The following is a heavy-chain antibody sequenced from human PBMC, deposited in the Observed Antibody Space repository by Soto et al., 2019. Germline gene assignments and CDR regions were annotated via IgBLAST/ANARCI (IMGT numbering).Heavy chain of an antibody. Sequence: PGGSMRLSCAASGFTFSSYGMHWVRQAPGKGLEWVAVIWYDGSNKYYADSVKGRFTISRDNSKNTLYLQMNSLRAEDTAVYYCARSVMGHDSTDYYYYYGMDVWGQGTTVTVSS. J-gene: IGHJ6*02. V-gene: IGHV3-33*01. CDR1: GFTFSSYG. D-gene: IGHD3-22*01. CDR2: IWYDGSNK. CDR3: ARSVMGHDSTDYYYYYGMDV.